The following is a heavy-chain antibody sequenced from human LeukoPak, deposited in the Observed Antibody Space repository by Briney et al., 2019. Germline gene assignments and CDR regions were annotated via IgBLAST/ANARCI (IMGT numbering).Heavy chain of an antibody. CDR3: ARDSSSSGGFDY. CDR2: INPNSGGT. Sequence: ASVKVSCKASGYTFTGYYMHWVRQAPGQGLEWMGWINPNSGGTNYAQKFQGRVTMTRDTSASTAYMELSSLRSEDMAVYYCARDSSSSGGFDYWGQGTLVTVSS. J-gene: IGHJ4*02. V-gene: IGHV1-2*02. D-gene: IGHD6-19*01. CDR1: GYTFTGYY.